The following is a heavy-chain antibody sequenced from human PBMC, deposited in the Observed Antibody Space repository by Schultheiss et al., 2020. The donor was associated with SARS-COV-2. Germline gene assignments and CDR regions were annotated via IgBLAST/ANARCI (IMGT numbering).Heavy chain of an antibody. V-gene: IGHV4-34*01. J-gene: IGHJ4*02. CDR1: GGSISSYY. CDR3: ASGVYRFLEWQERDY. D-gene: IGHD3-3*01. Sequence: SETLSLTCTVSGGSISSYYWSWIRQPPGKGLEWIGEINHSGSTNYNPSLKSRVTISVDTSKNQFSLKLSSVTAADTAVYYCASGVYRFLEWQERDYWGQGTLVTVSS. CDR2: INHSGST.